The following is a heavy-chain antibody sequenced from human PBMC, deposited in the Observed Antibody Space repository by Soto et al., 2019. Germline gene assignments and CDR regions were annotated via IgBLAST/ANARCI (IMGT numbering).Heavy chain of an antibody. CDR3: ARSFVVVVAATPKLLWYFDL. CDR1: SGSISSSNW. D-gene: IGHD2-15*01. J-gene: IGHJ2*01. Sequence: QVQLQESGPGLVKPSGTLSLTCAVSSGSISSSNWWSWVRQPPGKGLEWIGEIYHSGSTNYNPSLKSRVTISVDKSKNQFSLKLSSVTAADTAVYYCARSFVVVVAATPKLLWYFDLWGRGTLVTVSS. CDR2: IYHSGST. V-gene: IGHV4-4*02.